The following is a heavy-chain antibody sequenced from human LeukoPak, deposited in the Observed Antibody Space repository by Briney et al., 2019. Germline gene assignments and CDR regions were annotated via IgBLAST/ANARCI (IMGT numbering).Heavy chain of an antibody. CDR3: ARYHDYDFWSGNWFDP. CDR1: GYTFTSYG. V-gene: IGHV1-18*04. D-gene: IGHD3-3*01. CDR2: ISAYNGNT. J-gene: IGHJ5*02. Sequence: ASVKVSCKASGYTFTSYGISWVRQAPGQGLEWMGWISAYNGNTNYAQKLQGGVTMTTDTSTSTAYMELRSLRSDDTAVYCCARYHDYDFWSGNWFDPWGQGTLVTVSS.